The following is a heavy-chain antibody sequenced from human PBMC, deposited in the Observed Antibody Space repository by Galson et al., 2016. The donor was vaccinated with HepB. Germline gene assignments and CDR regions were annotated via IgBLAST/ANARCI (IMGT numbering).Heavy chain of an antibody. CDR3: AREGATLKGGSGH. Sequence: SVKVSCKASSDTLSSYSFGWVRQAPGQRLEWMATINPSCGSTSYPQNFQGRVTMTRDTSTSTVYMGLSSLRSEDSAIYYCAREGATLKGGSGHWGQGTLVTVSS. D-gene: IGHD1-26*01. CDR1: SDTLSSYS. V-gene: IGHV1-46*01. CDR2: INPSCGST. J-gene: IGHJ4*02.